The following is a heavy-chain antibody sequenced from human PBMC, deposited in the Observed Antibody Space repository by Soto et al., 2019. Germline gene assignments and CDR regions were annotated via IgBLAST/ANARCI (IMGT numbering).Heavy chain of an antibody. CDR2: ISSSGSTI. CDR1: GFTFSDYY. J-gene: IGHJ6*03. V-gene: IGHV3-11*01. CDR3: AREDAFGPIPYYYYYYMDV. D-gene: IGHD3-10*01. Sequence: GGSLRLSCAASGFTFSDYYMSWIRQPPGKGLEWVSYISSSGSTISYADSVKGRFTISRDNAKNSLYLQMNSLRAEDTAVYYCAREDAFGPIPYYYYYYMDVWGKGTTVTVSS.